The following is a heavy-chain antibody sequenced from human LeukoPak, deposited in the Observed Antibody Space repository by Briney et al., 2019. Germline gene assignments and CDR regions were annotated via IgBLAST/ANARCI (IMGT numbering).Heavy chain of an antibody. CDR2: ISYTGST. J-gene: IGHJ4*02. CDR1: GGSIRSSNYY. D-gene: IGHD6-6*01. CDR3: AREYSSSSPPGSFNY. V-gene: IGHV4-39*02. Sequence: KPSETLSLTCTVSGGSIRSSNYYWGWIRQPAGKGLEWIGSISYTGSTYDNPSLRSRVTISVDTSKNQFSLKLNSVTAADTAMYYCAREYSSSSPPGSFNYWGQGTLVTVSS.